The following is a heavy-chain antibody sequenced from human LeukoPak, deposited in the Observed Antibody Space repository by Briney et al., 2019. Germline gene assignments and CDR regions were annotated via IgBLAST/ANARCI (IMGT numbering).Heavy chain of an antibody. J-gene: IGHJ4*02. V-gene: IGHV4-59*08. CDR2: IYYSGNT. Sequence: PSETLSLTCTVSGGSLSRYYWSWIRQSPGKGLEWIAYIYYSGNTNYNPSLKSRVTISIDTSKNQFSLILSSVTAADTAVYYCARHQRGSCTSTSCYEFDNWGQGTLVTVSS. CDR3: ARHQRGSCTSTSCYEFDN. CDR1: GGSLSRYY. D-gene: IGHD2-2*01.